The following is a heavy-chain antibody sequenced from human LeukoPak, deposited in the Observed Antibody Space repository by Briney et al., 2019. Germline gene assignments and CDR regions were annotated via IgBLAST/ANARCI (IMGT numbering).Heavy chain of an antibody. V-gene: IGHV3-7*01. CDR1: GFTFSNYW. J-gene: IGHJ4*02. CDR3: ARGPRETMVDY. D-gene: IGHD1-26*01. CDR2: IRKDGGEK. Sequence: GGSLRLSCTASGFTFSNYWMSWVRQAPGKGLEWVANIRKDGGEKFYVDSVKGRFTISRDNAKNSLYLRMNSLRAEDTAVYYCARGPRETMVDYWGQGTLVTVSS.